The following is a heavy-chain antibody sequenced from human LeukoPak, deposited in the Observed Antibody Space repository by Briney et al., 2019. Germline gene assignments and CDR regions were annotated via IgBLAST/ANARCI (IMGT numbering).Heavy chain of an antibody. CDR2: IIPLYNTA. CDR1: GGTLNSYA. D-gene: IGHD6-13*01. CDR3: ARDSWQQLEDFDY. Sequence: ASVKVSCKASGGTLNSYAVSWVRQAPGQGLEWVGGIIPLYNTANYAQKFRGRVTIVADESNSTVYMELTSLRSDDTAVYYCARDSWQQLEDFDYWGQGTLVTVSS. V-gene: IGHV1-69*13. J-gene: IGHJ4*02.